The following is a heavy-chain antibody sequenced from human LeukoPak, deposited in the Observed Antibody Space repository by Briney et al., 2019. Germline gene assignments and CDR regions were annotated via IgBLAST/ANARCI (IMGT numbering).Heavy chain of an antibody. J-gene: IGHJ4*02. D-gene: IGHD3-10*01. CDR2: ISSSSSYI. V-gene: IGHV3-21*01. Sequence: GGSLRLSCAASGFTLSSYSMNWVRQAPGKGLEWVSSISSSSSYIYYADSVKGRFTISRDNAKNSLYLQMNSLRAEDTAVYYCAKDTLWFGELDYWGQGTLVTVSS. CDR1: GFTLSSYS. CDR3: AKDTLWFGELDY.